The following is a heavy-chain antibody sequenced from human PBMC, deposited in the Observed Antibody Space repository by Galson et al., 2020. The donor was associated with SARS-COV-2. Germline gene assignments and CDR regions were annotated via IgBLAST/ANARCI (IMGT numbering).Heavy chain of an antibody. J-gene: IGHJ3*02. CDR1: GGSFSGYY. CDR3: ARVPRQWGVPLGAFDI. V-gene: IGHV4-34*01. D-gene: IGHD3-10*01. Sequence: TCAVYGGSFSGYYWSWIRQPPGKGLEWIGEINHSGSTNYNPSLKSRVTISVDTSKNQFSLKLSSVTAADTAVYYCARVPRQWGVPLGAFDIWGQGTMVTVSS. CDR2: INHSGST.